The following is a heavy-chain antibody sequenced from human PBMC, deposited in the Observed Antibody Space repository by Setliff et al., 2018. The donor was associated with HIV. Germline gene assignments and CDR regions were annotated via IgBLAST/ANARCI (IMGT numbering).Heavy chain of an antibody. V-gene: IGHV1-2*06. CDR2: INPNNGGT. J-gene: IGHJ5*02. CDR1: TFLVTGYN. D-gene: IGHD3-10*01. Sequence: ASVKVSCKALTFLVTGYNIHWVRLAPGHGPEWLGRINPNNGGTDYAQKFQGRVTMTRDTSISTAYMELSRLRSDDTAVYYCARDRRITMVRGVPGWFDPWGQGTLVTVSS. CDR3: ARDRRITMVRGVPGWFDP.